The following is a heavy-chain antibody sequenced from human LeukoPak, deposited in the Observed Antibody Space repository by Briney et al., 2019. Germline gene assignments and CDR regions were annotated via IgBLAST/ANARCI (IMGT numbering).Heavy chain of an antibody. CDR3: AREGLGELSTNYYYYYMDV. D-gene: IGHD3-10*01. CDR2: INPNSGGT. CDR1: GYTFTGYY. J-gene: IGHJ6*03. V-gene: IGHV1-2*02. Sequence: ASVKVSCKASGYTFTGYYMHWVRQAPGQGLEWMGWINPNSGGTNYAQKFQGRVTMTRDTSISTAYMELSRLRSDDTAVYYCAREGLGELSTNYYYYYMDVWGKGTTVTISS.